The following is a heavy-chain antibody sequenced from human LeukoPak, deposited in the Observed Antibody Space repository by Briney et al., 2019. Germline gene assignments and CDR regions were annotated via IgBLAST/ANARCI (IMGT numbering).Heavy chain of an antibody. D-gene: IGHD1-14*01. CDR1: GYPFTTYE. Sequence: ASVKVSCKSSGYPFTTYEINWVRQAAGQGLEWMGWVHPDTGYADYAQKFQGRVTMTSDTSISTAYMELSSLRSDDTAVYFCARGPRNDPWGQGTLVTVSS. V-gene: IGHV1-8*01. CDR2: VHPDTGYA. CDR3: ARGPRNDP. J-gene: IGHJ5*02.